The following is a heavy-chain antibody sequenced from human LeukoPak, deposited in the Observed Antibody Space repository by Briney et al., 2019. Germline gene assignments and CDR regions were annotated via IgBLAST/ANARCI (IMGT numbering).Heavy chain of an antibody. J-gene: IGHJ4*02. CDR1: GGTFSSYA. D-gene: IGHD3-16*01. Sequence: EASVKVSCKASGGTFSSYAISWVRQAPGQGLEWMGGIIPIFGTANYAQKFQGRVTITADESTSTAYMELSSLRSEDTAVYYCARVWGNKSPYYDYVWGSRFDYWGQGTLVTVSS. CDR3: ARVWGNKSPYYDYVWGSRFDY. V-gene: IGHV1-69*13. CDR2: IIPIFGTA.